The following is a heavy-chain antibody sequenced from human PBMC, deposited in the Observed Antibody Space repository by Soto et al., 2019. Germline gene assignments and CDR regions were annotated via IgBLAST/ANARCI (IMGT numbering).Heavy chain of an antibody. CDR3: ANTNYDFWSGYYSELWYFDY. CDR2: ISGSGGST. Sequence: GGSLRLSCAASGFTFSSYAMSWVRQAPGKGLEWVSAISGSGGSTYYADSVKGRFTISRDNSKNTLYLQMNSLRVEDTAVYYCANTNYDFWSGYYSELWYFDYWGQGTLVTVSS. CDR1: GFTFSSYA. V-gene: IGHV3-23*01. J-gene: IGHJ4*02. D-gene: IGHD3-3*01.